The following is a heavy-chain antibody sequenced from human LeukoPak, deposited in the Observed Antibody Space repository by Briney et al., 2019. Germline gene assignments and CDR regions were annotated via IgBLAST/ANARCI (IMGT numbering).Heavy chain of an antibody. CDR2: INHDGSEK. J-gene: IGHJ4*02. CDR3: ARLLAYGGGGEAFDY. CDR1: GFTFSTYW. Sequence: PGGSLRLSCAASGFTFSTYWMTWVRQAPGKGLEWVANINHDGSEKYYVDSVRGRFTISRDNAKNSLYLQMNSLRAEDTALYYCARLLAYGGGGEAFDYWGQGSLVTVS. V-gene: IGHV3-7*01. D-gene: IGHD2-8*01.